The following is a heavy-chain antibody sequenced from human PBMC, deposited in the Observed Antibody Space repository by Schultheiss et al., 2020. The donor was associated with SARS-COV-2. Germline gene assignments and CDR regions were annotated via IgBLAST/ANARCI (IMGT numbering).Heavy chain of an antibody. CDR2: IYHSGST. V-gene: IGHV4-34*01. Sequence: SETLSLTCAVYGGSFSGYYWSWIRQPPGKGLEWIGEIYHSGSTNYNPSLKSRVTISVDTSKNQFSLKLSSVTAADTAVYYCAGSYYDFWKGYFDYWGQGTLVTVSS. D-gene: IGHD3-3*01. CDR3: AGSYYDFWKGYFDY. CDR1: GGSFSGYY. J-gene: IGHJ4*02.